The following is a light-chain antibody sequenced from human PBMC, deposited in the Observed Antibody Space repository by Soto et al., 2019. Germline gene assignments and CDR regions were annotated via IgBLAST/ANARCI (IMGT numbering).Light chain of an antibody. CDR3: CSYTSGSTLV. J-gene: IGLJ2*01. V-gene: IGLV2-14*01. CDR1: SSDIGVYNF. CDR2: DVT. Sequence: QSALTQPASVSGSPGQSITISCTGTSSDIGVYNFVSWYQQHPGKAPKVMIYDVTNRPSGVSNRFSGSKSGNTASLTISGLQAEDEANYYCCSYTSGSTLVFGGGTKLTVL.